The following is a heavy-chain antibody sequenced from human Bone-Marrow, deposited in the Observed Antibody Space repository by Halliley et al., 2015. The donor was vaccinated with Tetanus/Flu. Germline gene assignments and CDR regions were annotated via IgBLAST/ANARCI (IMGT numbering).Heavy chain of an antibody. J-gene: IGHJ2*01. D-gene: IGHD3-16*01. CDR3: ARHCYDDTGSYWYFDL. V-gene: IGHV3-23*01. CDR1: GFIFKNYA. CDR2: ISGGAFNT. Sequence: CAASGFIFKNYAMTWVRQAPGKGLEWVSSISGGAFNTYYEDSVKGRFNISRDNSKNTLYLQMSSLRAEDTAVYYCARHCYDDTGSYWYFDLWGRGTRVTVSS.